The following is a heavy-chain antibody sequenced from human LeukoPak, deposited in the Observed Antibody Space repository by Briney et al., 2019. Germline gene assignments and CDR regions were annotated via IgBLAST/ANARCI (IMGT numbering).Heavy chain of an antibody. D-gene: IGHD6-19*01. CDR3: ATTVAGINSDHYYGMDV. V-gene: IGHV1-8*01. Sequence: ASVKVSCKASGYSFSICDINWVRQAAGQGLEWMGWMNPNSGNTGYAQKFQGRVTMTRDTSISTAHMELSSLRSDDTAVYYCATTVAGINSDHYYGMDVWGQGTTVTVSS. CDR1: GYSFSICD. CDR2: MNPNSGNT. J-gene: IGHJ6*02.